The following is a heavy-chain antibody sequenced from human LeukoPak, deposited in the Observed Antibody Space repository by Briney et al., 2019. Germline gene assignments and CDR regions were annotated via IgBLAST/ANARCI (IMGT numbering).Heavy chain of an antibody. CDR3: ARYSNAVAGARWFDH. D-gene: IGHD2-21*01. Sequence: SETLSLTRTVSGGSFSSYYWSWIRQPPGEELEWIGYIYYSGSTNYNPSLKSRVTISLDTSKNQFSLKLSSVTAADTAVYYCARYSNAVAGARWFDHWGQGTLVTVSS. V-gene: IGHV4-59*01. J-gene: IGHJ5*02. CDR2: IYYSGST. CDR1: GGSFSSYY.